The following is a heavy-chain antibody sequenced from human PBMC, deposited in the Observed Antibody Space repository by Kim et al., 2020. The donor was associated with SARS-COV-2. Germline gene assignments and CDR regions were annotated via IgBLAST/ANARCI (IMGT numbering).Heavy chain of an antibody. J-gene: IGHJ4*02. V-gene: IGHV3-23*01. D-gene: IGHD2-21*01. Sequence: GGSLRLSCTTSGFTFTGHAMSWVRQAPGKGLEWVSSIDGSDCTTYYADSVKGRFSISRDDSKNTLYLQMSALRADDTAAYYCSKGGWGWNGDYWGKGTLV. CDR3: SKGGWGWNGDY. CDR2: IDGSDCTT. CDR1: GFTFTGHA.